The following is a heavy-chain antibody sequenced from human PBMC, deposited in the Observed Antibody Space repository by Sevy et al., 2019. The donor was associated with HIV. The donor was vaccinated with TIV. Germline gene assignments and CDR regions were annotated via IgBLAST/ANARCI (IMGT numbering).Heavy chain of an antibody. Sequence: GESLKISCAASGFTFSNYYMSWIRQAPGKGLEWVSYISSLSSYTNFADSVKGRFTISRDNVKNSLYLQMKSLRAEDTAVYYCAGGMGRYNDAFDIWGQRTMVTVSS. J-gene: IGHJ3*02. D-gene: IGHD1-1*01. CDR3: AGGMGRYNDAFDI. CDR1: GFTFSNYY. CDR2: ISSLSSYT. V-gene: IGHV3-11*06.